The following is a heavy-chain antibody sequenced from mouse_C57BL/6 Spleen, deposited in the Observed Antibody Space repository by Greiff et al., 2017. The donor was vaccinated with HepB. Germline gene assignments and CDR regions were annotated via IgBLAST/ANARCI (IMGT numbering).Heavy chain of an antibody. CDR2: INPSSGYT. CDR3: ARSITTVNYFDY. J-gene: IGHJ2*01. V-gene: IGHV1-4*01. D-gene: IGHD1-1*01. Sequence: VQVVESGAELARPGASVKMSCKASGYTFTSYTMHWVKQRPGQGLEWIGYINPSSGYTKYNQKFKDKATLTADKSSSTAYMQLSSLTSEDSAVYYCARSITTVNYFDYWGQGTTLTVSS. CDR1: GYTFTSYT.